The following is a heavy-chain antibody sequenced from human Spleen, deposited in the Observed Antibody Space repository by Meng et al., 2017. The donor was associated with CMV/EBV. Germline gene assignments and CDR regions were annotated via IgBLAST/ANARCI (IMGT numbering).Heavy chain of an antibody. D-gene: IGHD5-18*01. J-gene: IGHJ4*02. V-gene: IGHV3-30*19. CDR1: GFTFSSYG. CDR2: IWYDGSNK. Sequence: GGSLRLSCAASGFTFSSYGMHWVRQAPGKGLEWVAVIWYDGSNKYYADSVKGRFTISRDNSKNTLYLQMNSLRAEDTAVYYCARGYSYGSLDYWGQGTLVTVSS. CDR3: ARGYSYGSLDY.